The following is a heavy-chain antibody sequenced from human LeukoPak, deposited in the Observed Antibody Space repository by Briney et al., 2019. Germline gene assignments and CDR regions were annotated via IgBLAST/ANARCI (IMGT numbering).Heavy chain of an antibody. Sequence: GGSLRLSCAASGFTFSSYAMHWVRQAPGKGLEYVSAISSNGGSTYYANSVKGRFTISRDNSKNSLYLQMNSLRAEDTAVYYCARDRTAMDFDYWGQGTLVTVSS. CDR1: GFTFSSYA. J-gene: IGHJ4*02. CDR2: ISSNGGST. D-gene: IGHD5-18*01. CDR3: ARDRTAMDFDY. V-gene: IGHV3-64*01.